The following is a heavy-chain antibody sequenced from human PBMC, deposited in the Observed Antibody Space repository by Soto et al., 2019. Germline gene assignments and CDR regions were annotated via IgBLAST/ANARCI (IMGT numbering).Heavy chain of an antibody. D-gene: IGHD2-15*01. Sequence: QLQLQESGPGLVKPSETLSLTCTVSGGSISSSSYYWGWIRQPPGKGLEWIGSIYYSGSTYYNPSLKSRVTISVDTYKNQFSLKLSSVPAADTAVYYCARRWIGYCSGGSCWDYYGMDVWGQGTTVTVSS. CDR3: ARRWIGYCSGGSCWDYYGMDV. V-gene: IGHV4-39*01. CDR1: GGSISSSSYY. J-gene: IGHJ6*02. CDR2: IYYSGST.